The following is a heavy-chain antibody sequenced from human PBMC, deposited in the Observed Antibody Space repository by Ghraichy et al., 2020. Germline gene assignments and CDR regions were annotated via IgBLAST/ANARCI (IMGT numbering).Heavy chain of an antibody. CDR3: AREGEYNDYGVGARDAFDI. D-gene: IGHD4-17*01. CDR1: GYSFTSYW. CDR2: IYPGDSDT. Sequence: GESLNISCKGSGYSFTSYWIGWVRQMPGKGLEWMGIIYPGDSDTRYSPSFQGQVTISADKSISTAYLQWSSLKASDTAMYYCAREGEYNDYGVGARDAFDIWGQGTMVTVSS. J-gene: IGHJ3*02. V-gene: IGHV5-51*01.